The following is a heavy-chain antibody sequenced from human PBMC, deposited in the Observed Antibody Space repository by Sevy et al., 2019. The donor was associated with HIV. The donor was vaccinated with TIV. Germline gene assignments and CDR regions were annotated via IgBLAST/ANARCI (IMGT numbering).Heavy chain of an antibody. CDR2: ISSSSSYI. D-gene: IGHD1-7*01. CDR3: ARSGGTTYYYYYGMDV. Sequence: GGSLRLSCAASGFTFSSYAMHWVRQAPGTGLEWVSSISSSSSYIYYADSVKGRFTISRDNAKNSPYLQMNSLRAEDTAVYYCARSGGTTYYYYYGMDVWGQWTTVTVSS. V-gene: IGHV3-21*01. J-gene: IGHJ6*02. CDR1: GFTFSSYA.